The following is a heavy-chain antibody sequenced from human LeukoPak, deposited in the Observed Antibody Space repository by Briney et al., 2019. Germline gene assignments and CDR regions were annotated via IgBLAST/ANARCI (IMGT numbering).Heavy chain of an antibody. CDR3: ARERMGPRGTFDI. V-gene: IGHV3-7*01. J-gene: IGHJ3*02. Sequence: PGGSLRLSCVASRFTFSIYWMSWVRQAPGKGLEWVANIKQDGREEYYVESVKGRFSISRDNAKNSLYLQMNSLRAEDTAVYYCARERMGPRGTFDIWGQGTMVTVSS. CDR2: IKQDGREE. CDR1: RFTFSIYW. D-gene: IGHD3-16*01.